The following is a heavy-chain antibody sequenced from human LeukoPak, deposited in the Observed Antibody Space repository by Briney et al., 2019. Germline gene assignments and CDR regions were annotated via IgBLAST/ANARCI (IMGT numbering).Heavy chain of an antibody. D-gene: IGHD3-3*01. J-gene: IGHJ6*02. V-gene: IGHV3-53*01. CDR2: IYSGGST. CDR3: AESDFWSGRDYYGMDV. CDR1: GFTVSGHY. Sequence: GGSLRLSCAASGFTVSGHYMSWVRQAPGKGLEWVSVIYSGGSTFYGDSVKGRFTISRDNSKNTLYLQMNSLRAEDTAVYYCAESDFWSGRDYYGMDVWGQGTTVTVSS.